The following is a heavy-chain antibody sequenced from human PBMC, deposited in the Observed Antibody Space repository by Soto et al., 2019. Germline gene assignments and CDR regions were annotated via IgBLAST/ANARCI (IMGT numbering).Heavy chain of an antibody. CDR3: ARGELNYDYVWVSYRSSPIPSYPDY. V-gene: IGHV3-74*01. CDR1: GFTFSSYW. J-gene: IGHJ4*02. CDR2: INSDGSST. Sequence: GGSLRLSCAASGFTFSSYWMHWVRQAPGKGLVWVSRINSDGSSTSYADSVKGRFTISRDNAKNTLYLQMNSLRAEDTAVYYCARGELNYDYVWVSYRSSPIPSYPDYWGQGTLVTVSS. D-gene: IGHD3-16*02.